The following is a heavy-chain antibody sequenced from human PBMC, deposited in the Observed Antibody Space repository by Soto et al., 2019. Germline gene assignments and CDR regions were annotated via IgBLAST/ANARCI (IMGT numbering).Heavy chain of an antibody. CDR3: ARKDTTYSSGWKYYYGMDV. CDR2: INPSGGST. J-gene: IGHJ6*02. V-gene: IGHV1-46*01. D-gene: IGHD6-19*01. Sequence: GVSVKVSCKASGYTITSYYMYWVRQAPGQGLEWMGIINPSGGSTSYAQKFQGRVTMTRDTSTSTVYMELSSLRSEDTAVYYCARKDTTYSSGWKYYYGMDVWGQGTTVTVSS. CDR1: GYTITSYY.